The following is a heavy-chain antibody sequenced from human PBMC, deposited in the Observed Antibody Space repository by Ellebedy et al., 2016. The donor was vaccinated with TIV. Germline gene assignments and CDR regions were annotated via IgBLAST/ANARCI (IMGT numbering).Heavy chain of an antibody. J-gene: IGHJ3*02. Sequence: GESLKISCAASGFTCSDYYMSWIRQAPGKGLEWVSYISSSGSTIYYADSVKGKFTISRDNAKNSLYLQMNSLRAEATAVYYGARYCSGGSCYSHAFDIWGQGTMVTVSS. CDR3: ARYCSGGSCYSHAFDI. CDR2: ISSSGSTI. CDR1: GFTCSDYY. D-gene: IGHD2-15*01. V-gene: IGHV3-11*01.